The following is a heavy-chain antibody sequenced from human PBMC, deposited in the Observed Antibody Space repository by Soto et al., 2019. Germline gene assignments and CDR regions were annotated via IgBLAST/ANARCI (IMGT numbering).Heavy chain of an antibody. V-gene: IGHV4-31*03. CDR1: GGSISSGGYY. CDR2: IYYSGST. D-gene: IGHD6-19*01. J-gene: IGHJ3*02. Sequence: QVQLQESGPGLVKPSQTLSLTCTVSGGSISSGGYYWSWIRQDPGKALEWIGYIYYSGSTYYIPSLKSRLTISVDTSKNQFSLKLSSVTAADTAVYYCARSPQQWLKDAFDIWGQGRMVTVSS. CDR3: ARSPQQWLKDAFDI.